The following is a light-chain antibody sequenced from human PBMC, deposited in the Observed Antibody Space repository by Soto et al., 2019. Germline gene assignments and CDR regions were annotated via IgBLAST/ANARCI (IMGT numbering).Light chain of an antibody. CDR2: EVR. V-gene: IGLV2-14*01. J-gene: IGLJ1*01. CDR3: SSYTASSTFV. Sequence: QSALTQPASVSGSPGQSIALSCTGTSSDVGTCNCVSWFQQHPGKAPKLLIYEVRNRPSGVSDRFSGSKSGNTASLIISGLQAEDEADYYCSSYTASSTFVFGTGTKLTVL. CDR1: SSDVGTCNC.